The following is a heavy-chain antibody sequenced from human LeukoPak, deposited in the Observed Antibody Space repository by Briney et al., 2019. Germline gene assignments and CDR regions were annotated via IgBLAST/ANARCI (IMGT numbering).Heavy chain of an antibody. CDR3: ARDLGYYGSGSYYDY. CDR2: IYSGGST. CDR1: GFTVSSNY. V-gene: IGHV3-66*01. Sequence: PGGSLRLSCAASGFTVSSNYMRWVRQAPGKGLEWGLVIYSGGSTYYADSVKGRFTISRGNSKNTLYLQMNSLRAEDTAVYYCARDLGYYGSGSYYDYWGQGTLVTVSS. J-gene: IGHJ4*02. D-gene: IGHD3-10*01.